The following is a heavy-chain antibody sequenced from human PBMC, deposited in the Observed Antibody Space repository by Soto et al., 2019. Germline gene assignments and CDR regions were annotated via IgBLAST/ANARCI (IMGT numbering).Heavy chain of an antibody. Sequence: EVQLLESGGGLIQPGGSLRLSCAASGFTFTSYTINWVRQAPGKGLEWVSFISSSSSTIYYADSVKGRFTISRDNAKNSVSRQRNSVRAEDTAVYYCARGGRGVLLGDYWGQGTLVTVSS. J-gene: IGHJ4*02. V-gene: IGHV3-48*01. D-gene: IGHD3-16*01. CDR2: ISSSSSTI. CDR1: GFTFTSYT. CDR3: ARGGRGVLLGDY.